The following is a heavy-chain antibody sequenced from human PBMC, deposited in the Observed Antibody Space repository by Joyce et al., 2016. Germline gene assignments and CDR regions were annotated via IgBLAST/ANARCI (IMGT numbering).Heavy chain of an antibody. J-gene: IGHJ4*02. Sequence: ELVESGGTLVQPGGSLRLSCTGSGFSFGTTWMYWVRQFPGKGLVWVSRVSPDGSKITYAPIARGRFTVSRDNAKNTLFLQLKNLGVDDTGFYYCATFRTGGYWGQGTLVTVSS. CDR1: GFSFGTTW. CDR2: VSPDGSKI. D-gene: IGHD1-14*01. V-gene: IGHV3-74*01. CDR3: ATFRTGGY.